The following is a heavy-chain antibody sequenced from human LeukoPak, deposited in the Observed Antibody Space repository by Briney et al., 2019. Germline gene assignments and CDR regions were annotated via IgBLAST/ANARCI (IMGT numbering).Heavy chain of an antibody. CDR3: ATAKYSSGWYGAFDI. CDR1: GYTLTELS. Sequence: ASVKVSCKVSGYTLTELSMHWVRQAPGKGLEWMGGFDPEDGETIYAQKLQGRVTMTEYTSTDTAYMELSSLRSEDAAVYYCATAKYSSGWYGAFDIWGQGTVTVSS. J-gene: IGHJ3*02. CDR2: FDPEDGET. D-gene: IGHD6-19*01. V-gene: IGHV1-24*01.